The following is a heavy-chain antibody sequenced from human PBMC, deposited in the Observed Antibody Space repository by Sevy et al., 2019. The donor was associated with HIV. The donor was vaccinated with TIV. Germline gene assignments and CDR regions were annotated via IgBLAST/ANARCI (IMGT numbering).Heavy chain of an antibody. Sequence: SETLSLTCAVYGGSFSGYYWSWIRQPPGKGLEWIGEINHSGSTNYNPSLKSRVTISVDTSKNQFSLKLSSVTAADTAVYYCAGGGYSYGSYWGQGTLVTVSS. D-gene: IGHD5-18*01. J-gene: IGHJ4*02. CDR3: AGGGYSYGSY. V-gene: IGHV4-34*01. CDR1: GGSFSGYY. CDR2: INHSGST.